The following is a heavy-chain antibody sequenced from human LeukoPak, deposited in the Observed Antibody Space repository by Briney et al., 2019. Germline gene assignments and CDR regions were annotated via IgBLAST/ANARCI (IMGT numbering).Heavy chain of an antibody. J-gene: IGHJ4*02. V-gene: IGHV3-9*01. D-gene: IGHD6-6*01. CDR2: ISWNSGSI. Sequence: PGGSLRLSCAASGFTFDDYAIHWVRQAPGKGLEWVSGISWNSGSIGYADSVKGRFTVSRDNAKNSLYLQMNSLRAEDTALYYCAKDDSSSSLDYWGQGTLVTVSS. CDR3: AKDDSSSSLDY. CDR1: GFTFDDYA.